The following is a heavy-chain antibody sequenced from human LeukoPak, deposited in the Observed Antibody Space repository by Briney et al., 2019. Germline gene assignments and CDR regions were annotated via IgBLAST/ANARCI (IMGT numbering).Heavy chain of an antibody. J-gene: IGHJ4*02. CDR3: ARDTGVVITTGVDY. V-gene: IGHV1-69*04. CDR1: GGTFSSYA. Sequence: GASVKVYCKASGGTFSSYAISWVRRAPGQGLEWMGRIIPILGIANYAQKFQGRVTITADKSTSTAYMELSSLRSEDTAVYYCARDTGVVITTGVDYWGQGTLVTVSS. CDR2: IIPILGIA. D-gene: IGHD3-22*01.